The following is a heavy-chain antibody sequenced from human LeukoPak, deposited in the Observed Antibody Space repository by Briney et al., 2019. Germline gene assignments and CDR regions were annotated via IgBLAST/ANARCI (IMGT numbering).Heavy chain of an antibody. V-gene: IGHV3-23*01. CDR2: ISGSGGST. Sequence: GGSLRLSCAASGFTLSSYAMSWVRQAPGKGLEWVSAISGSGGSTYYADSVKGRFTISRDNSKNTLYLQMNSLRAEDTAVYYCAKLEGAAAGPDYFDYWGQGTLVTVSS. CDR3: AKLEGAAAGPDYFDY. D-gene: IGHD6-13*01. CDR1: GFTLSSYA. J-gene: IGHJ4*02.